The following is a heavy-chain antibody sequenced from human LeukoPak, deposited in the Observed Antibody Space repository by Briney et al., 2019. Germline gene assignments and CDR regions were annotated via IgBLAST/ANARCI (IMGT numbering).Heavy chain of an antibody. CDR1: GYTFTSYY. J-gene: IGHJ4*02. CDR3: ARMGRATYYYGSGSYYNDD. V-gene: IGHV1-46*01. D-gene: IGHD3-10*01. Sequence: ASVKVSCKASGYTFTSYYMHWVRQAPGQGLEWMGIINPSGGSTSYAQKFQGRVTMTRDTSTSTVYMELSSLRSEDTAVYYCARMGRATYYYGSGSYYNDDWGQGTLVTVSP. CDR2: INPSGGST.